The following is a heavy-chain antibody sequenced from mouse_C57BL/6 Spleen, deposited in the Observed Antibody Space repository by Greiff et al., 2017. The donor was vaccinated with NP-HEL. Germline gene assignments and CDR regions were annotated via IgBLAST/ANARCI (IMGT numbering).Heavy chain of an antibody. D-gene: IGHD1-2*01. CDR2: IDPSDSYT. CDR1: GYTFTSYW. Sequence: VQLQQPGAELVRPGTSVKLSCKASGYTFTSYWMHWVKQRPGQGLEWIGVIDPSDSYTNYNQKFQGKATLTVDTSSSTAYMQLSSLTSEDSAFYYCARFTAPRFGYWGQGATLTVSS. V-gene: IGHV1-59*01. J-gene: IGHJ2*01. CDR3: ARFTAPRFGY.